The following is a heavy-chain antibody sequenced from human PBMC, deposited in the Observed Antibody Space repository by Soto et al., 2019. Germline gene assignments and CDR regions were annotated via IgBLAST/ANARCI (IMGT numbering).Heavy chain of an antibody. CDR3: AKAALTIFGVVTEYYFDY. Sequence: EVQLLESGGGLVQPGGSLRLSCAASGFTFSSYAMSWVRQAPGKGLEWVSAISGSGGSTYYADSVKGRFTISRDNSKNTLYPQMNSLRAEDTAVYYCAKAALTIFGVVTEYYFDYWGQGTLVTVSS. CDR2: ISGSGGST. D-gene: IGHD3-3*01. CDR1: GFTFSSYA. V-gene: IGHV3-23*01. J-gene: IGHJ4*02.